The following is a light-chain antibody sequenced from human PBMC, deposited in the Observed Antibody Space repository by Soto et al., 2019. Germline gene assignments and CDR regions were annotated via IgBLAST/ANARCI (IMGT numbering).Light chain of an antibody. J-gene: IGKJ2*01. CDR1: QSVANN. Sequence: EIVMTQSPATLSVSPGERATLSCRASQSVANNLAWYQQKPGQAPRLLIHGASTRATGVPARFSGSGSGTEFTLTISSLQSEDLAVYYCQQYHNWPPQYTFGQGTKLRIK. CDR2: GAS. CDR3: QQYHNWPPQYT. V-gene: IGKV3-15*01.